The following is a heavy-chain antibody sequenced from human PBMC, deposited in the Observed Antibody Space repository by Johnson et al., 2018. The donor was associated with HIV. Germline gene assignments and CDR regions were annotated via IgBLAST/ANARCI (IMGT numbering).Heavy chain of an antibody. V-gene: IGHV3-20*04. CDR3: ARAHPRADDAFDI. CDR2: INWNGGST. J-gene: IGHJ3*02. CDR1: GLSYGDFD. Sequence: VQLVESGGGVVRPGGSLRLRCEASGLSYGDFDMWWVRQAPGKGLEWVSGINWNGGSTGYADSVKGRLTISRDNAKNSLYLQMNSLRAEDTALYYCARAHPRADDAFDIWGQGTMVTVSS.